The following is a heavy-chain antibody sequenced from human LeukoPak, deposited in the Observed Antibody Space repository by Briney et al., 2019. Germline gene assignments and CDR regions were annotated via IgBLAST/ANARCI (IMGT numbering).Heavy chain of an antibody. CDR1: GGTFSSYA. V-gene: IGHV1-69*05. J-gene: IGHJ6*03. D-gene: IGHD1-1*01. CDR2: IIPIFGTA. Sequence: SVKVSCKASGGTFSSYAISWVRQAPGQGLERMGGIIPIFGTANYAQKFQGRVTITTDESTSTAYMELSSLRSEDTAVYYCAGDLEGGDSYYYYYMDVWGKGTTVTVSS. CDR3: AGDLEGGDSYYYYYMDV.